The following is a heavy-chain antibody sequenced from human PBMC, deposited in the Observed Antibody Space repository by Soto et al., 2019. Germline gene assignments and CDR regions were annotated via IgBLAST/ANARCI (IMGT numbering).Heavy chain of an antibody. CDR3: TREFYMGGWHHH. D-gene: IGHD6-19*01. J-gene: IGHJ5*02. Sequence: EVQVVESGGGLIQPGGSLRLSCAASGFNVRNSYMSWVRQAPGKGLEWVSVIYGDGTTFYADSVKGRCTLSRDESKNTLVLQMNKLRVEDTALNYCTREFYMGGWHHHWGQGTLVSVSS. CDR2: IYGDGTT. CDR1: GFNVRNSY. V-gene: IGHV3-53*01.